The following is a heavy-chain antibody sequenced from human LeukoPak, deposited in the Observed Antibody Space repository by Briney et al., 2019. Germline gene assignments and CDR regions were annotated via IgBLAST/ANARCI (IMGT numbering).Heavy chain of an antibody. CDR3: AKDHSDSIAAAGTVFDP. Sequence: GGSLRLSGAASGFTFSSYAMSWVRQAPGKGLEWVSAISGSGGSTYYADSVKGRFTISRDNSKNTLYLQMNSLRAEDTAVYYCAKDHSDSIAAAGTVFDPWGQGTLVTVSS. CDR2: ISGSGGST. D-gene: IGHD6-13*01. J-gene: IGHJ5*02. CDR1: GFTFSSYA. V-gene: IGHV3-23*01.